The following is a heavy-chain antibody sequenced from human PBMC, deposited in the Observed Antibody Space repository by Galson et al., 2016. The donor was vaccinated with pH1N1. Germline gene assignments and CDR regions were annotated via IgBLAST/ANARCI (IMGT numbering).Heavy chain of an antibody. J-gene: IGHJ4*02. CDR3: ARDDYGRYFDY. CDR1: GYTFTTYL. D-gene: IGHD3-16*01. Sequence: SVKVSCKASGYTFTTYLIHWVRQAPGETLEWMGWFNPDNGNTKYSQRFQGRVTSTRDTSATTAYMEMSSLRSEDTAVYYCARDDYGRYFDYWGQGTLVTVSS. V-gene: IGHV1-3*01. CDR2: FNPDNGNT.